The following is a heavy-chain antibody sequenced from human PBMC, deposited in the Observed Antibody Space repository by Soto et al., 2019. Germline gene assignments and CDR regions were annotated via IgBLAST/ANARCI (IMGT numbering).Heavy chain of an antibody. CDR1: GDTFSFYT. D-gene: IGHD3-10*01. J-gene: IGHJ4*02. CDR2: VNPILAMS. V-gene: IGHV1-69*02. CDR3: ARSYGSWSSPFDS. Sequence: QVQLVQSGAEVKKPGSSVKVSCKASGDTFSFYTLNWIRQAPGQGFEWVGRVNPILAMSSSAHKFQGRVSMFADKATCTAYMELRSLRSDDTAVYYCARSYGSWSSPFDSWGQGTLVTVSS.